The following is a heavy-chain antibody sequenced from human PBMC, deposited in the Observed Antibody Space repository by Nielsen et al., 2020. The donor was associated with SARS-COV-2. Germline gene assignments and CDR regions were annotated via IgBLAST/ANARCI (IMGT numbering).Heavy chain of an antibody. D-gene: IGHD3-16*01. CDR3: ATDFAVITFGQGRY. CDR2: IIPIFGST. Sequence: SVKVSCKASGGILNNHVISWVRQAPGQGLEWMGLIIPIFGSTDYAQKFQGRVTLTADKTTGTAYMELNSLTSDDTAVYYCATDFAVITFGQGRYWGQGTLVTVSS. V-gene: IGHV1-69*06. J-gene: IGHJ4*02. CDR1: GGILNNHV.